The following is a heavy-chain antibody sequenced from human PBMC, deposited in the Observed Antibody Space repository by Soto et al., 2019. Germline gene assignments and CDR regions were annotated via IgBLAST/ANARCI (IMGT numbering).Heavy chain of an antibody. J-gene: IGHJ4*01. CDR2: INPSNST. V-gene: IGHV1-46*03. CDR1: GYTFTSYY. Sequence: ASVKVSCKASGYTFTSYYMHWVRQAPGQGLEWMGIINPSNSTSYAQKFQGRVTMTRDTSTSTVYMELSSLRSEDTAVYYCARVYCCGGSCYLIDYWGQGTLVIVSS. CDR3: ARVYCCGGSCYLIDY. D-gene: IGHD2-15*01.